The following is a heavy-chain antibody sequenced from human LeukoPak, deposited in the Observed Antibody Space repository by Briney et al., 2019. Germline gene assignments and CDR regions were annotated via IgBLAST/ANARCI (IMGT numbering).Heavy chain of an antibody. Sequence: PSGTLSLTCAVSGGFISNINWWSWVRQPPGRGLEWIGEVHQSGVTNYNPSLKSRVTISLDKSNNQFSLKLNSVTAADTAVYLCAENGPWSLKYWGQGTLVTVSS. J-gene: IGHJ4*02. V-gene: IGHV4-4*02. CDR1: GGFISNINW. CDR2: VHQSGVT. CDR3: AENGPWSLKY. D-gene: IGHD2-15*01.